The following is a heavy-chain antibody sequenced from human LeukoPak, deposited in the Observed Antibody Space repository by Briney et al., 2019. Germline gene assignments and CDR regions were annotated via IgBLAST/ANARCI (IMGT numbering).Heavy chain of an antibody. CDR3: ARDRNSNLRLGF. J-gene: IGHJ4*02. CDR1: GGSISSYY. CDR2: IFHSGSA. D-gene: IGHD5-12*01. Sequence: PSETLSLTCTVSGGSISSYYWSWIRQPPGKGLEWIGQIFHSGSANYNPSLKSRVTVSVDKSNNQFSLRLSSVTAADTAVYYCARDRNSNLRLGFWGQGALVTVSS. V-gene: IGHV4-59*12.